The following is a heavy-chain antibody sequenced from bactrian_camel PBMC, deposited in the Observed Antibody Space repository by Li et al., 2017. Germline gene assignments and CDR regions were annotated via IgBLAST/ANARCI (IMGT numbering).Heavy chain of an antibody. Sequence: VQLVESGGGLVQPGGSLRLSCAASGFTVSSADMSWVRQAPGKGLEWVSGIRSIGGITHYADSVKDRVTISRDNVKNTVYLQMNRLQIEDTAVYYCTKGAWYLDWGQGTQVTVS. CDR1: GFTVSSAD. D-gene: IGHD1*01. J-gene: IGHJ4*01. V-gene: IGHV3S40*01. CDR2: IRSIGGIT. CDR3: TKGAWYLD.